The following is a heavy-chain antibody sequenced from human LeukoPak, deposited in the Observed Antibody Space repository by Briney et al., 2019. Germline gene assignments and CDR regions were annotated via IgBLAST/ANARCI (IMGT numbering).Heavy chain of an antibody. CDR3: ARELGFCSSTSCPLYHY. V-gene: IGHV1-2*02. CDR1: GYRFTDYY. J-gene: IGHJ4*02. Sequence: ASVKVSCKASGYRFTDYYVHWVRQAPGQGLEWMGWINPNNGGTNYAQKFHGRVTTTRDTSITTAYMELNRLTSDDTAVYYCARELGFCSSTSCPLYHYWGQGTLVTVSS. D-gene: IGHD2-2*01. CDR2: INPNNGGT.